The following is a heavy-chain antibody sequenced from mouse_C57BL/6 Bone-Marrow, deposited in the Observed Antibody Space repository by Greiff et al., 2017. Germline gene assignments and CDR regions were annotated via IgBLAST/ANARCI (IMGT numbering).Heavy chain of an antibody. CDR3: ARNSDYYGSAWFAY. CDR2: IWCGGST. CDR1: GFSLTSYG. J-gene: IGHJ3*01. D-gene: IGHD1-1*01. V-gene: IGHV2-2*01. Sequence: QVQLKESGPGLVQPSQSLSITCTVSGFSLTSYGVHWVRQSPGKGLEWLGVIWCGGSTDYNAAFISRLSISKDNSKSQVFFKMNSLQADDTAIYYCARNSDYYGSAWFAYWGQGTLVTVSA.